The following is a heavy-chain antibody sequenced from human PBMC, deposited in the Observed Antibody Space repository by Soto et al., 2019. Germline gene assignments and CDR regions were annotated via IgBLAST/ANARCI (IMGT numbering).Heavy chain of an antibody. Sequence: SETLSLTCTVSGGSISSYYWSWIRQPPGKGLEWIGYIYYSGSTNYNPSLKSRVTISVDTSKNQFSLKLSSVTAADTAVYYCASTPVVAATTTFDYWGQGTLVTVSS. J-gene: IGHJ4*02. CDR1: GGSISSYY. D-gene: IGHD2-15*01. CDR3: ASTPVVAATTTFDY. V-gene: IGHV4-59*01. CDR2: IYYSGST.